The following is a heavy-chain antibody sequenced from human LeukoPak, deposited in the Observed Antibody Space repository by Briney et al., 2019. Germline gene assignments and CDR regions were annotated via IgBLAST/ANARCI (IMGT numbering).Heavy chain of an antibody. CDR1: GGSFSGYY. CDR3: ATTLLAAAGIDY. D-gene: IGHD6-13*01. Sequence: PSETLSLTCAVYGGSFSGYYWSWIRQPPGKGLEWIGEINHSGSTSYNPSLKSRVTISVDTSKNQFSLKLSSVTAADTAVYYCATTLLAAAGIDYWGQGTLVTVSS. CDR2: INHSGST. J-gene: IGHJ4*02. V-gene: IGHV4-34*01.